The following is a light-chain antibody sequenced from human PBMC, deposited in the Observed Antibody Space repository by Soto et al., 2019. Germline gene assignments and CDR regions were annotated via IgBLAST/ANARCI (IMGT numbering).Light chain of an antibody. CDR2: GNS. J-gene: IGLJ3*02. V-gene: IGLV1-40*01. Sequence: QLVLTQPPSVSGAPGQRVTISCTGSSSNIGAGYDVHWYRQLPGTAPKLLIYGNSNRPSGVPDRFSGSKSGTSASLAITGLQAEDEADYYCQSYDSSLSVGVFGGGTQLTVL. CDR1: SSNIGAGYD. CDR3: QSYDSSLSVGV.